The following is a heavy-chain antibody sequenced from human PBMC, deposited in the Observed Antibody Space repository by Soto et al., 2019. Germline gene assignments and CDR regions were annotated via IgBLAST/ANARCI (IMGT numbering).Heavy chain of an antibody. D-gene: IGHD2-2*02. CDR2: ISPDSGNT. CDR1: GYSLTDNG. J-gene: IGHJ6*03. Sequence: QASLEQSGAEVKKPGTSVKVSCKASGYSLTDNGITWVRQASGQGLEYMGWISPDSGNTDYARRFQGRVTLTSDTSINTAYMELSSLRSDDTAVYYCARVYGYYYFYMDVWGKGNTVTVSS. V-gene: IGHV1-8*02. CDR3: ARVYGYYYFYMDV.